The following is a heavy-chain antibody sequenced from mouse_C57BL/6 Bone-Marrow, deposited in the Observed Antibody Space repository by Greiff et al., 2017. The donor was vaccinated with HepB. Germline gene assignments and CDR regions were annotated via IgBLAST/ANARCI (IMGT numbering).Heavy chain of an antibody. Sequence: QVQLQQPGAELVRPGTSVKLSCKASGYTFTSYWMHWVKQRPGQGLEWIGVIDPSDSYTNYNQKFKGKATLTVDTSSSTAYMQLSSLTSEDSAVYSCARNWDGFAYWGQGTLVTVSA. CDR3: ARNWDGFAY. J-gene: IGHJ3*01. CDR2: IDPSDSYT. D-gene: IGHD4-1*01. V-gene: IGHV1-59*01. CDR1: GYTFTSYW.